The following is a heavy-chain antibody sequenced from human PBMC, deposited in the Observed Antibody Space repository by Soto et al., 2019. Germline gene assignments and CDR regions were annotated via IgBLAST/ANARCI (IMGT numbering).Heavy chain of an antibody. J-gene: IGHJ5*02. CDR2: ITGNGRTT. V-gene: IGHV3-23*01. Sequence: GGSLRLSCAASGFTFSSYAMTWVRQAPGKGLEWVSTITGNGRTTYYADPVRGRFTISRDNAMNTFYLQMNSLRAEDTAVYYCTTAGNRIYIDPRREGPLVTVS. CDR1: GFTFSSYA. CDR3: TTAGNRIYIDP. D-gene: IGHD4-17*01.